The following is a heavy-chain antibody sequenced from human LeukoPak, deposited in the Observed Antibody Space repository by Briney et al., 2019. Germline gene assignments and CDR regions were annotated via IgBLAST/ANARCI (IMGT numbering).Heavy chain of an antibody. V-gene: IGHV4-31*03. CDR1: GVSISSGGYY. CDR3: GRVSRDDAFDI. CDR2: IYYSGST. D-gene: IGHD3-3*02. J-gene: IGHJ3*02. Sequence: SHTLSLTCTVSGVSISSGGYYWSWIRQHPGKGLEWIGYIYYSGSTYYNPSLKSRVTISVDTSKNQFSLKLSSVTAADTAVYYCGRVSRDDAFDIWGQGTMVTVSS.